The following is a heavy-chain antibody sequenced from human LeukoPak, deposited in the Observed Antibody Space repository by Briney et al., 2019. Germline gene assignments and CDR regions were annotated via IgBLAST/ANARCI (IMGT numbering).Heavy chain of an antibody. CDR1: GYRFTNYW. Sequence: VESLQISCKASGYRFTNYWIGWVRQMPGKGLEWMGITYPGDSDTRYSPSFQGQVTMSADKSINTAYLQWSSLKASDTAMYYCARRQGCSSTSCPPDYWGQGTLDPVSS. D-gene: IGHD2-2*01. CDR3: ARRQGCSSTSCPPDY. J-gene: IGHJ4*02. CDR2: TYPGDSDT. V-gene: IGHV5-51*01.